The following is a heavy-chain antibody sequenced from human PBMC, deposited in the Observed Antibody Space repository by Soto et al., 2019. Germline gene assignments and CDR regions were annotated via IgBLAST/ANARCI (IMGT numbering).Heavy chain of an antibody. Sequence: ASVKVSCKASGYTFTSYYMHWVRQAPGQGLEWMGIINPSGGSTSYAQKFQGRVTMTRDTSTSTVYMELSSLRSEDTAVYYCARQSVVAALRKLNAFDICGQGTMVTVSS. CDR1: GYTFTSYY. V-gene: IGHV1-46*01. D-gene: IGHD2-15*01. CDR2: INPSGGST. CDR3: ARQSVVAALRKLNAFDI. J-gene: IGHJ3*02.